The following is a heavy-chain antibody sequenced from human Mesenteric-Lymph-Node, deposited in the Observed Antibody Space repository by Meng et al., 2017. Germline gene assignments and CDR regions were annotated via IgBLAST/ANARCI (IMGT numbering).Heavy chain of an antibody. Sequence: ASVKVSCKVSGYTLTELSMHWVRQAPGKGLEWMGGFDPEDGETIYAQKFQGRVTMTEDTSTDTAYVELSSLRSEDTAVYYCARDWGSVAGLYWFDPWGQGTLVTVSS. CDR3: ARDWGSVAGLYWFDP. CDR2: FDPEDGET. D-gene: IGHD6-19*01. CDR1: GYTLTELS. J-gene: IGHJ5*02. V-gene: IGHV1-24*01.